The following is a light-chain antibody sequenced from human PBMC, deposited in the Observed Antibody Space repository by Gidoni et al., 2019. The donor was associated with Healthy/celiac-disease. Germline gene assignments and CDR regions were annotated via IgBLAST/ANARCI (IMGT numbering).Light chain of an antibody. V-gene: IGLV2-11*01. CDR3: CSYAGSYTFV. J-gene: IGLJ2*01. CDR1: NSDVGNYNY. Sequence: QSALTQPRPVSGSPGQSVTISCTGTNSDVGNYNYVSWYQHHPGKAPKLIIFDVTKWPSGVPDRFFGSKSGNTASLTISGLQAEDEGDYYCCSYAGSYTFVFGGGTKLTVL. CDR2: DVT.